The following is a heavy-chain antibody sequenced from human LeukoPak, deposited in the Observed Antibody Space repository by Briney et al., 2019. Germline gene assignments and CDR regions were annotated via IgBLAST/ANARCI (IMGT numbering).Heavy chain of an antibody. J-gene: IGHJ3*02. CDR2: IYYSGST. Sequence: RTSETLSLTCTVSGGSISSYYWSWIRRPPGKGLEWIGYIYYSGSTNYNPSLKSRVTISVDTSKNQFSLKLSSVTAADTAVYYCARDLIARPGAFDIWGQGTMVTVSS. CDR1: GGSISSYY. D-gene: IGHD6-6*01. CDR3: ARDLIARPGAFDI. V-gene: IGHV4-59*01.